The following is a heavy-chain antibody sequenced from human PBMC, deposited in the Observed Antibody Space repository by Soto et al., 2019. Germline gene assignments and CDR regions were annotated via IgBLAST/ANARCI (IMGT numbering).Heavy chain of an antibody. CDR1: GGSISSTNW. J-gene: IGHJ4*02. Sequence: SETLSLTCAVSGGSISSTNWWNWVRQPPGKGLEWIGEVYHSGSTNYNPALKSRVTISVDKSKNQFSVRLNSVTAADTAVYYCAGRRDDSGSLDYWGQGTLVTVSS. D-gene: IGHD3-10*01. V-gene: IGHV4-4*02. CDR3: AGRRDDSGSLDY. CDR2: VYHSGST.